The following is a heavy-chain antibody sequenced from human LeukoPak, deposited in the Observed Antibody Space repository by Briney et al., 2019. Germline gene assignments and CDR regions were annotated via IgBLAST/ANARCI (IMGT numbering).Heavy chain of an antibody. CDR1: GGSISSLIYY. D-gene: IGHD6-19*01. V-gene: IGHV4-39*01. CDR3: ARWVAVAGSFDY. Sequence: SETLSLTCNVSGGSISSLIYYWGWIRQPPGKGLEWIGSIYYSGSTFYNPSLKSRVTISVDTSKNQFSLKLSSVTAADTAVYYCARWVAVAGSFDYWGQGALVTVSS. J-gene: IGHJ4*02. CDR2: IYYSGST.